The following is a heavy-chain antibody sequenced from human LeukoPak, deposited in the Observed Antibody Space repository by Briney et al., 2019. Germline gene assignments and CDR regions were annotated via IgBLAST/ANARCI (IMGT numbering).Heavy chain of an antibody. V-gene: IGHV3-21*01. CDR1: GFTFSSYS. Sequence: GGSLRLSCAASGFTFSSYSMNWVRQAPGKGLEWVSSIGSSSSYMYYADSVKGRFTISRDNAKNSLYLQMNSLRAEDTAVYYCARLDTAMNHWGQGTLVTVSS. J-gene: IGHJ4*02. CDR3: ARLDTAMNH. CDR2: IGSSSSYM. D-gene: IGHD5-18*01.